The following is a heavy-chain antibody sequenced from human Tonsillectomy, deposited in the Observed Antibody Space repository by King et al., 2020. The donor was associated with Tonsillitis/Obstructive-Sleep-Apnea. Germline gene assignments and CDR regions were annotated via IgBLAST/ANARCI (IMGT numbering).Heavy chain of an antibody. CDR3: ARDHCSSTSCYGNYYYMDV. D-gene: IGHD2-2*01. V-gene: IGHV4-59*01. CDR1: GGSLSSYY. Sequence: QLQESGPGLVKPSETLSLTCTVSGGSLSSYYWSWIRQPPGKGLEWLGYMFYSWSTNYNPSLKSRVTIAVDTAKNPFSLKLSSVTAADTAVYYCARDHCSSTSCYGNYYYMDVWGKGTTVTVSS. J-gene: IGHJ6*03. CDR2: MFYSWST.